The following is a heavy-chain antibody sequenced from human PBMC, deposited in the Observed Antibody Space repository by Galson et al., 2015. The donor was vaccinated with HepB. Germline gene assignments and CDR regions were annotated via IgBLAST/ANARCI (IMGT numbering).Heavy chain of an antibody. CDR1: GFTVSSNY. V-gene: IGHV3-53*01. D-gene: IGHD3-22*01. CDR3: ARGLVGDYYDSSGYSY. J-gene: IGHJ4*02. CDR2: IYSGGST. Sequence: SLRLSCAASGFTVSSNYMSWVRQAPGKGLEWVSVIYSGGSTYYADSVKGRFTISRDNSKNTLYLQMNSLRAEDTAVYYCARGLVGDYYDSSGYSYWGQGTLVTVSS.